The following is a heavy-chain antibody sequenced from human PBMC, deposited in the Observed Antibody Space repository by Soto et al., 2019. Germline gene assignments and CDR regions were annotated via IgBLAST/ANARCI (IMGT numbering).Heavy chain of an antibody. CDR2: IYYSGST. D-gene: IGHD3-3*01. V-gene: IGHV4-31*03. CDR1: GGSISSGGYY. CDR3: ARGSSGYRHAFDI. Sequence: QVQLQESGPGLVKPSQTLSLTCTVSGGSISSGGYYWSWIRQHPGKGLEWIGYIYYSGSTYYKPSLKSRVTISVDTYKNQFSLKLRSVTAADTAVYYCARGSSGYRHAFDIWGQGTMVTVSS. J-gene: IGHJ3*02.